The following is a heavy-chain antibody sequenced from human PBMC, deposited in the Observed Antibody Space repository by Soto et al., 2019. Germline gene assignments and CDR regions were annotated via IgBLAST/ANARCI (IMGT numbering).Heavy chain of an antibody. D-gene: IGHD3-9*01. J-gene: IGHJ4*02. V-gene: IGHV3-23*01. Sequence: EVQLLESGGGLVQPGGSLRLSCAASGFTFSSYAMSWVRQAPGKGLEWISGISGSGVSTYYADSVMGRFTISRDNSKNTLYLQMNSLRAEDTAVYYCAKGALYYDILPGYGSFDYWGQGNLVTVSS. CDR1: GFTFSSYA. CDR3: AKGALYYDILPGYGSFDY. CDR2: ISGSGVST.